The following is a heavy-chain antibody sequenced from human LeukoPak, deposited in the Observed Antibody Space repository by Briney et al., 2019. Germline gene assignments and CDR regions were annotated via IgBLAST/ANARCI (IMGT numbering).Heavy chain of an antibody. Sequence: GGSLRLSCAASGFTFSSCEMNWVRQAPGKGLEWVSYISSSGSTIYYADSVKGRFTISRDNAKNSLYLQMNSLRAEDTAVYYCARDGDCSSTSCYPYYYFDYWGQGTLVTVSS. CDR2: ISSSGSTI. D-gene: IGHD2-2*01. V-gene: IGHV3-48*03. CDR3: ARDGDCSSTSCYPYYYFDY. CDR1: GFTFSSCE. J-gene: IGHJ4*02.